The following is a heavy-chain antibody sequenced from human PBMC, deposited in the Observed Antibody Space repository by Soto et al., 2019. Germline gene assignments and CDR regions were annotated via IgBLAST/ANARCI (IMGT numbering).Heavy chain of an antibody. Sequence: ASVKVSCKAPGYTFTGYYMHWVRQAPGQGLEWMGWINPNSGGTNYAQKFQGRVTMTRDTSISTAYMELSRLRSDDTAVYYCARGRLAYDAFDIWGQGTMVTVSS. CDR1: GYTFTGYY. CDR3: ARGRLAYDAFDI. J-gene: IGHJ3*02. CDR2: INPNSGGT. D-gene: IGHD3-3*02. V-gene: IGHV1-2*02.